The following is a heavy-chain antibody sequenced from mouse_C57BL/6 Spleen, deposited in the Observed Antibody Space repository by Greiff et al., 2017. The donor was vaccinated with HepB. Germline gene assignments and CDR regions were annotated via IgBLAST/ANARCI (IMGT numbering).Heavy chain of an antibody. CDR2: ILPGSGST. J-gene: IGHJ3*01. V-gene: IGHV1-9*01. CDR3: ARGSLIYYDYDGWFAY. Sequence: VQLQQSGAELMKPGASVKLSCKATGYTFTGYWIEWVKQRPGHGLEWIGEILPGSGSTNYNEKFKGKATFTADTSSNTAYMQLSSLTTEDSAIYYCARGSLIYYDYDGWFAYWGQRTLVTVSA. D-gene: IGHD2-4*01. CDR1: GYTFTGYW.